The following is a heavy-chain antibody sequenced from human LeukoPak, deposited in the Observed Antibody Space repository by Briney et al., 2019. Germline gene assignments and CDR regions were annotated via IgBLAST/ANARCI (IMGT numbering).Heavy chain of an antibody. J-gene: IGHJ5*02. CDR1: GGSISSYY. V-gene: IGHV4-4*07. CDR3: ARGKYYYESNSSYRYFDP. CDR2: IYTTGNT. D-gene: IGHD3-22*01. Sequence: TPSETLSLTCIVSGGSISSYYWSWIRQPAGKGLECIGRIYTTGNTNYNPSLKSRVTMSIDTSKKQFSLKLSSLTAADTAVYYCARGKYYYESNSSYRYFDPWGQGTLVTVSS.